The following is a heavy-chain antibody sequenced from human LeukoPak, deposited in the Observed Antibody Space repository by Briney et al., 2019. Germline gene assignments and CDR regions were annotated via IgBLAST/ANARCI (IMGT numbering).Heavy chain of an antibody. V-gene: IGHV3-7*03. CDR1: GFNFSSYW. CDR3: ARGGDIVVVVAAETEYYFDY. CDR2: IKQDGSEK. D-gene: IGHD2-15*01. J-gene: IGHJ4*02. Sequence: GGSLRLSCAASGFNFSSYWMSWVRQAPGKGLEGVANIKQDGSEKYYEDSVKCRFPISRDNAKNSLYLQMNSLRAEDTAVYYCARGGDIVVVVAAETEYYFDYWGQGTLVTVSS.